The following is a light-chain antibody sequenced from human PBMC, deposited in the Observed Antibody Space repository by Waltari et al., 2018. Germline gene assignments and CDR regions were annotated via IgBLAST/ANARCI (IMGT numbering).Light chain of an antibody. J-gene: IGKJ1*01. CDR1: RGIRNE. CDR3: LQCNDYPWS. CDR2: AVS. Sequence: DIQMTQFPSSLSASVGDRVTITCRASRGIRNELAWYQQKTGKAPERLIYAVSSLQSCVPSRFSGSGSGTEFTLTISSLQPDDFATYYCLQCNDYPWSFGQGTKVEVK. V-gene: IGKV1-17*01.